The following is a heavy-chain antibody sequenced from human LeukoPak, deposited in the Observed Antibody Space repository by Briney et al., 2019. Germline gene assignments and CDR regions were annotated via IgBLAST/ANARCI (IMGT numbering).Heavy chain of an antibody. CDR2: IYYSGST. V-gene: IGHV4-59*01. CDR1: GGSISSYY. Sequence: SETLSLTCTVSGGSISSYYWSWIRQPPGKGLEWIGYIYYSGSTNYNPSLKSRVTISVDTSKNQFSLKLSSVTAADTAVYYCARNVGEGYCSSTSCYYFDSWGQGTLVTVSS. CDR3: ARNVGEGYCSSTSCYYFDS. D-gene: IGHD2-2*01. J-gene: IGHJ4*02.